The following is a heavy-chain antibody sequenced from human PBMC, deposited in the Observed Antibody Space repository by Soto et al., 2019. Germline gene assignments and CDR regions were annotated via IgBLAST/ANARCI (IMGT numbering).Heavy chain of an antibody. V-gene: IGHV3-30-3*01. CDR3: ARVGWFGEPVGAFDI. Sequence: QVQLVESGGGVVQPGRSLRLSCAASGFTFSSYAMHWVRQAPGKRLEWVAVISYDGSNKYYADSVKGRFTISRDNSKNTLYLQMNSLRAEDTAVYYCARVGWFGEPVGAFDIWGQGTMVTVSS. J-gene: IGHJ3*02. CDR2: ISYDGSNK. CDR1: GFTFSSYA. D-gene: IGHD3-10*01.